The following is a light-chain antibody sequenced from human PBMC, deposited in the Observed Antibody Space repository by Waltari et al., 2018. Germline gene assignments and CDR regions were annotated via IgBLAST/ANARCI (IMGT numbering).Light chain of an antibody. CDR2: EDD. J-gene: IGLJ2*01. V-gene: IGLV6-57*03. Sequence: NFVLTQPHSVSESPGKTVTISCTRSSGNIDSDFVQWHQQRPGRAPTTVILEDDLRPSGVPDRFSGSKSGNTASLTVSGLQAEDEADYYCSSYAGGNIEFGGGTKLTVL. CDR3: SSYAGGNIE. CDR1: SGNIDSDF.